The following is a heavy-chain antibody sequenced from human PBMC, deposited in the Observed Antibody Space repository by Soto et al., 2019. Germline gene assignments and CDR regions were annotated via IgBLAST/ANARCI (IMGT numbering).Heavy chain of an antibody. Sequence: PSETLSLTCAVYGGSFSGYYWSWIRQPPGKGLEWIGEINHSGSTNYNPSLKSRVPISVDTSKNQFSLKLSSVTAADTAVYYCARLTTVTTIWYYYYGMDVWGQGTTVTVSS. CDR3: ARLTTVTTIWYYYYGMDV. CDR2: INHSGST. J-gene: IGHJ6*02. CDR1: GGSFSGYY. D-gene: IGHD4-17*01. V-gene: IGHV4-34*01.